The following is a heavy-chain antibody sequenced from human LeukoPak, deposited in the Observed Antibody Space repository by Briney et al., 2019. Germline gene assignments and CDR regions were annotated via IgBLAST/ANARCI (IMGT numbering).Heavy chain of an antibody. CDR2: IIPILGTA. CDR3: AIVDSYLSYQKAFDI. J-gene: IGHJ3*02. V-gene: IGHV1-69*04. Sequence: ASVKVSCKPSGGTFSSYVINWVRQAPGQGLEWMGRIIPILGTANYAQRFQGRVTITADKSTTTAYMELSSLRSEDTAVYYCAIVDSYLSYQKAFDIWGQGTMVTVSS. CDR1: GGTFSSYV. D-gene: IGHD3-16*02.